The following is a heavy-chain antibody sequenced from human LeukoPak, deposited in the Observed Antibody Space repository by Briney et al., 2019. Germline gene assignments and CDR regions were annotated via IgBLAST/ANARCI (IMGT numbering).Heavy chain of an antibody. CDR1: GASINSDTYY. CDR3: ARDRGDGYNTFDY. J-gene: IGHJ4*02. V-gene: IGHV4-39*07. Sequence: PSETLSLTCTVSGASINSDTYYWGWLRQPPGKGLEWIGTMYPTGRTFYNSTLKSRVTMSVDTSRNQFSLQLTSVTAADTAVYYCARDRGDGYNTFDYWGQGTLVTVSS. CDR2: MYPTGRT. D-gene: IGHD5-24*01.